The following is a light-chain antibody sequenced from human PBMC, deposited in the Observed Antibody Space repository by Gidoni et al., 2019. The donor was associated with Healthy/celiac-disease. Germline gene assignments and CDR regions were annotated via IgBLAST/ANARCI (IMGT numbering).Light chain of an antibody. CDR2: AAS. J-gene: IGKJ3*01. V-gene: IGKV1-8*01. CDR1: QGSSSY. Sequence: IRMTQSPSSFSASPGDRVTITCRASQGSSSYLAWYQHKPGKAPKLLIYAASTLQSGVPSRFSGSGSGTDFTLTISCLQSEDFATYYCQQYDSYPLTFGPGTKVDIK. CDR3: QQYDSYPLT.